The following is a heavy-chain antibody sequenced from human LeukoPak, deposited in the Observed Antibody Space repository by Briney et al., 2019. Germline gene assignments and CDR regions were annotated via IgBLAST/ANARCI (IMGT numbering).Heavy chain of an antibody. CDR2: MNQAGSEK. D-gene: IGHD3-10*01. V-gene: IGHV3-7*04. J-gene: IGHJ5*02. CDR1: EFTLSDHW. Sequence: PGGSLRLSCAPSEFTLSDHWMSWVRQAPGKGLEWVAHMNQAGSEKQYVDSVKGRFTISRDNTRNSLFLHMNSLRPEDSAVYYCARGHYGLASWGQGTLVTVSS. CDR3: ARGHYGLAS.